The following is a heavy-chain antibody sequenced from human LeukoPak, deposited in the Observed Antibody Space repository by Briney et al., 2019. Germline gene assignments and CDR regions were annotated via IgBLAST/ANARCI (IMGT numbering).Heavy chain of an antibody. Sequence: GRSLRLSCAASGFTASSNYMSWVRQAPGKGLEWVSVIYSAVSTYYADSVKGRFTITKDNSKDTLYLQMNSLRAEDTAVYYCAREGYCSGGSCEYRGQGTLVTVPS. CDR1: GFTASSNY. D-gene: IGHD2-15*01. CDR3: AREGYCSGGSCEY. J-gene: IGHJ4*02. V-gene: IGHV3-53*01. CDR2: IYSAVST.